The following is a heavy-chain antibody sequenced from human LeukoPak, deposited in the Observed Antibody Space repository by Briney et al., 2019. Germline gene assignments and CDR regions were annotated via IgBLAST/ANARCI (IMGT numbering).Heavy chain of an antibody. J-gene: IGHJ4*02. CDR2: IYYSGST. CDR3: ARESIAARDSDY. CDR1: GGSISSGDYY. Sequence: SQTLSLTCTVSGGSISSGDYYWRWIRQPPGKGLEWIGYIYYSGSTYYNSSLKSRVTISVDTSKNQFSLKLSSVTAADTAVYYCARESIAARDSDYWGQGTLVTVSS. V-gene: IGHV4-30-4*01. D-gene: IGHD6-6*01.